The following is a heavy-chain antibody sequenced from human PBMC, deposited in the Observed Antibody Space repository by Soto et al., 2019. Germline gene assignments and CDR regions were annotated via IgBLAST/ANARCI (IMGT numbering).Heavy chain of an antibody. CDR2: ISYDGSNK. Sequence: QVQLVESGGGVVQPGRSLRLSCAASGFTFRSYGMHWVRQAPGKGLEWVAVISYDGSNKYYADSVKGRFTISRDNSKNTLYLQMSILRAEDTAVYYCAKGGTIFGVVRYYFDYWGQGTLVTVSS. V-gene: IGHV3-30*18. CDR3: AKGGTIFGVVRYYFDY. D-gene: IGHD3-3*01. J-gene: IGHJ4*02. CDR1: GFTFRSYG.